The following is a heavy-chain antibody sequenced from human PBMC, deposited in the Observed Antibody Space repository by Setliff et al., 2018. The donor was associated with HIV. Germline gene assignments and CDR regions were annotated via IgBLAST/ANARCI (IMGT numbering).Heavy chain of an antibody. CDR2: IYYTGIT. CDR3: ARELYGGNSRPFDY. CDR1: FFSFLSYL. J-gene: IGHJ4*02. Sequence: LSLPFLFSFFSFLSYLWHWFRQPPGKGLEWIGYIYYTGITDYNPSLEGRLTISVDTSKNQVSLKLKSVTTADTAVYYCARELYGGNSRPFDYWGQGALVTVSS. V-gene: IGHV4-59*01. D-gene: IGHD1-26*01.